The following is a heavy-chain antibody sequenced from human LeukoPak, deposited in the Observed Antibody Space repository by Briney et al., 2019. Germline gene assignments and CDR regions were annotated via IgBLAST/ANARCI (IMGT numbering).Heavy chain of an antibody. D-gene: IGHD5-24*01. CDR1: GFSFGGYA. J-gene: IGHJ4*02. CDR2: ISWNSGSI. V-gene: IGHV3-9*01. Sequence: GRSLRLSCAASGFSFGGYALHWVRQAPGKGLEWVSGISWNSGSIGYADSVKGRFTISRDNAKNSLYLQMNSLRAEDTALYYCARNRDGYNGFDYWGQGTLVTVSS. CDR3: ARNRDGYNGFDY.